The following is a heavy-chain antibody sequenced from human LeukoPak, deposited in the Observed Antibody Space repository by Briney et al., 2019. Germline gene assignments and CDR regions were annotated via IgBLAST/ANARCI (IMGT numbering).Heavy chain of an antibody. CDR1: GFTFSSYS. D-gene: IGHD2-21*01. J-gene: IGHJ4*02. Sequence: PGGSLRLPCAASGFTFSSYSMNWVRQAPGKGLEWVSYISSSSSTIYYADSVKGRFTISRDNAKNSLYLQMNSLRAEDTAVYYCARDGEGGSVDYWGQGTLVTVSS. CDR3: ARDGEGGSVDY. V-gene: IGHV3-48*01. CDR2: ISSSSSTI.